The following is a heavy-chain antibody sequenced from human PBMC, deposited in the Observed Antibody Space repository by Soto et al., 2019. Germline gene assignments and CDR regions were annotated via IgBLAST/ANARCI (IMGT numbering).Heavy chain of an antibody. Sequence: SETLSLTCTVSGGSISSFYWSWIRQPPGKGLEWIGYIYDSGSTNYNPSLKSRVTISVDTSKNQFSLKLNSVTAADTAVYYCARIFYGSPVSWGQGTLGTVSS. V-gene: IGHV4-59*01. CDR3: ARIFYGSPVS. CDR2: IYDSGST. J-gene: IGHJ5*02. CDR1: GGSISSFY. D-gene: IGHD4-17*01.